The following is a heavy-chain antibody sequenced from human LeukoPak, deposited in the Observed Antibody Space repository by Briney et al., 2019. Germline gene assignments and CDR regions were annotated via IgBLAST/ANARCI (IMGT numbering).Heavy chain of an antibody. Sequence: GGSLRLSCAASGFTFSSYWMSWVRQAPGKGLEWVANIKQDGSEKYYVDSVKGRFTISRDNAKNSLYLQMNSLRAEDTAVYYCARDRKDSSSGWYLPEYFQHWGQGTLVTVSS. J-gene: IGHJ1*01. CDR3: ARDRKDSSSGWYLPEYFQH. CDR2: IKQDGSEK. D-gene: IGHD6-19*01. CDR1: GFTFSSYW. V-gene: IGHV3-7*01.